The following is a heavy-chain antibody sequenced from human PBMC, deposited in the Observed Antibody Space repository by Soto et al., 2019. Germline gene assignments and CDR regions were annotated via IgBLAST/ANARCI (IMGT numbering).Heavy chain of an antibody. D-gene: IGHD2-15*01. CDR3: ARARCVTCCFDY. V-gene: IGHV4-59*01. Sequence: QVQLQESGPGLVKPSEPLSLTCTVSDDSISSYYWNLIRQPPGKGPEWTGYIFYSGNTNYNPSLKSRVTISVDTSKNQFSLNLSSVTAADTAVYYCARARCVTCCFDYWGQGALVTVSS. CDR1: DDSISSYY. J-gene: IGHJ4*02. CDR2: IFYSGNT.